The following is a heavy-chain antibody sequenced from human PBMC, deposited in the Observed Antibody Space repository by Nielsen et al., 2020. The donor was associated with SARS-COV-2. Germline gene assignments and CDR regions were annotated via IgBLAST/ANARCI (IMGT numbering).Heavy chain of an antibody. Sequence: GESLKISCIASGFTFTSNAMAWVRQTPAKGLEWVSGIRGSGDKTYYADSVKGRFTISRDNGKNSLYLQMNSLRVEDTAVYYCAREGRNLPLDYWGQGTLVTVSS. J-gene: IGHJ4*02. CDR2: IRGSGDKT. CDR1: GFTFTSNA. V-gene: IGHV3-23*01. CDR3: AREGRNLPLDY.